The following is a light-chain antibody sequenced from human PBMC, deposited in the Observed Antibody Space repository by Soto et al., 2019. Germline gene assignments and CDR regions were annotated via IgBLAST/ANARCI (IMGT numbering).Light chain of an antibody. CDR3: FSYTGSSTLHV. Sequence: QSALTQPASVSGSPGQSITISCTGTSSDVGGYNYVSWYQQHPGKAPKVMIYEVSNRPPGVSNRFSGSKSGNTASLSISGLQAYDEADYYCFSYTGSSTLHVFGCGTTLTVL. CDR2: EVS. V-gene: IGLV2-14*01. CDR1: SSDVGGYNY. J-gene: IGLJ1*01.